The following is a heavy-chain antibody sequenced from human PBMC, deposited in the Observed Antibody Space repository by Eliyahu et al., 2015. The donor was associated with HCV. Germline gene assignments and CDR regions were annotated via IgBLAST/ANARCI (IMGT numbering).Heavy chain of an antibody. J-gene: IGHJ6*02. CDR2: ISSGSSFI. Sequence: EVQLVESGGGLXKPGGSLXLSXXASGFNFRSYTMNWVRQAPGKGLAWVXSISSGSSFINYAGSVDGRFAISRENTKNSVFLQMHGLRAEDTAVYYCARDIKEDYFYGMDVWGHGTTVTVSS. CDR1: GFNFRSYT. V-gene: IGHV3-21*01. CDR3: ARDIKEDYFYGMDV.